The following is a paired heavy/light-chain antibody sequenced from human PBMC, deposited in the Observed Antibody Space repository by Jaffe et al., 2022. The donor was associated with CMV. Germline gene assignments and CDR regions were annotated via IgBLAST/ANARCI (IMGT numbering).Light chain of an antibody. CDR2: KAS. CDR3: QQYNSYSRT. J-gene: IGKJ1*01. V-gene: IGKV1-5*03. Sequence: DIQMTQSPSTLSASVGDRVTITCRASQSISGRLAWYQQKPGKAPKVLIYKASILESGVPSRFSGSGSGTEFTLTISSLQPDDFATYYCQQYNSYSRTFGQGTKVEIK. CDR1: QSISGR.
Heavy chain of an antibody. CDR1: GFTFSSYA. CDR2: VSNSGGKT. CDR3: AKRARGDVYNSADY. D-gene: IGHD1-1*01. Sequence: EVQLLESGGDLVQPGGSLRLSCAASGFTFSSYAMSWVRQAPGRGLEWVAAVSNSGGKTYVADSVKGRFTISRDNSKSTLYLQMNSLRAEDTAVYYCAKRARGDVYNSADYWGQGTLVTVSS. J-gene: IGHJ4*02. V-gene: IGHV3-23*01.